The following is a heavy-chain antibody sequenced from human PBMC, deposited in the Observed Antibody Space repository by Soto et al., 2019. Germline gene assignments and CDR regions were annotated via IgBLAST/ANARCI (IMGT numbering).Heavy chain of an antibody. CDR3: ARGLELDFDY. J-gene: IGHJ4*02. CDR1: GGSISSGGYY. CDR2: IYYSGST. V-gene: IGHV4-31*03. D-gene: IGHD1-7*01. Sequence: QVQLQESGPGLVKPSHNLSLTCTVSGGSISSGGYYCSWIRQHTGKGLEWIGYIYYSGSTYYNPSLKSRVTISVDTSKNKFSLKLSFVTAADTAVYYCARGLELDFDYWGKGNLGTVSS.